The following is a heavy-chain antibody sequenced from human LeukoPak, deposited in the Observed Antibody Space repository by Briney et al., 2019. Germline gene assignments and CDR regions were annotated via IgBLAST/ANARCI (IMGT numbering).Heavy chain of an antibody. CDR3: ARDPYYYGSGSSYYYYGMDV. J-gene: IGHJ6*02. CDR1: GFTFRDYY. V-gene: IGHV3-11*05. CDR2: ISSSSSYT. Sequence: GGSLRLSCAASGFTFRDYYMSWIRQAPGKGLEWVSYISSSSSYTNYADSVKGRFTISRDNAKNSLYLQMNSLRAEDTAVYYCARDPYYYGSGSSYYYYGMDVWGQGTTVTVSS. D-gene: IGHD3-10*01.